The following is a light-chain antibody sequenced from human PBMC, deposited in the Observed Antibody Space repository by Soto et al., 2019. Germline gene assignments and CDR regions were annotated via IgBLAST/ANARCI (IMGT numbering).Light chain of an antibody. J-gene: IGLJ2*01. Sequence: QPVLTQPPSVSGAPGQRVTISCTGSSSNIGAGYDVHWYQQLPGTAPKLLIYGNNNRPSGVPDRFSGSKSGTSASLAITGLQAEDEADYYCQSYDSSLSTVFGGGTKLTVL. CDR2: GNN. V-gene: IGLV1-40*01. CDR1: SSNIGAGYD. CDR3: QSYDSSLSTV.